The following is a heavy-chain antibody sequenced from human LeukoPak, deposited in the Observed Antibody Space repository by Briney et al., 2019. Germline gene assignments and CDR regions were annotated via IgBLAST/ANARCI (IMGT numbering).Heavy chain of an antibody. V-gene: IGHV3-64*01. D-gene: IGHD6-19*01. CDR3: ARGGRGWYEPFDS. J-gene: IGHJ4*02. CDR1: GFTFSSYA. CDR2: ISSNGGST. Sequence: GGSLRLSCGASGFTFSSYAMTRVRQAPGKGLEDVSAISSNGGSTFYANSVKGRFTISRDNSKNTLNLQMGSLRPEDTAVYYCARGGRGWYEPFDSWGQGTLVIVSS.